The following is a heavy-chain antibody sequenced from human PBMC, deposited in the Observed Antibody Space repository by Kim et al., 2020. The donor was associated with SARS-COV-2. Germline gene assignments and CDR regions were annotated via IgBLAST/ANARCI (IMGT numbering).Heavy chain of an antibody. D-gene: IGHD3-10*01. J-gene: IGHJ4*02. CDR1: GFTFSYYW. CDR3: AQGYGYFDY. CDR2: IKQDGSEE. V-gene: IGHV3-7*03. Sequence: GGSLRLSCAASGFTFSYYWMTWVRQAPGKGLEWVANIKQDGSEEYYVDSVKGRFTISRDNAKNSLFLQMNSLRPEDTAVYYCAQGYGYFDYWGQGTLVTVSS.